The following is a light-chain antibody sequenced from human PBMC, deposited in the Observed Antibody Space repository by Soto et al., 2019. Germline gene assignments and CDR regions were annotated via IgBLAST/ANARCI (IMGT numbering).Light chain of an antibody. CDR1: QIINTW. J-gene: IGKJ3*01. CDR2: RAS. CDR3: QPYETYSDT. Sequence: DIQMTQSPSTLSASVGDRVTITCRASQIINTWLAWYQQKPGKAPKLLIYRASNLVSGVPSRFSGSGSGTEFTLTISSLQPVDFSIYYCQPYETYSDTFG. V-gene: IGKV1-5*03.